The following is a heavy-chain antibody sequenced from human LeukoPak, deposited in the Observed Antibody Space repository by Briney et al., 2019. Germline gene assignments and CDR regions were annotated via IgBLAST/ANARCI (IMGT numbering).Heavy chain of an antibody. V-gene: IGHV5-10-1*01. CDR2: IDPSDSYT. D-gene: IGHD6-13*01. Sequence: GESLKISCKGSGYSFISYWITWVRQMPGKGLEWMGRIDPSDSYTNYSPPFQGRVTISADKSISTAYLQWSSLKASDTAVYYCARHVPYTSSWYFDYWGQGTLVTVSS. J-gene: IGHJ4*02. CDR1: GYSFISYW. CDR3: ARHVPYTSSWYFDY.